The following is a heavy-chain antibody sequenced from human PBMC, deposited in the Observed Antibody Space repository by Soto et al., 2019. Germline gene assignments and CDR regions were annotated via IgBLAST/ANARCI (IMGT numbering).Heavy chain of an antibody. CDR2: TYYRSEWSN. D-gene: IGHD1-26*01. V-gene: IGHV6-1*01. CDR1: GDSVFTNGVA. Sequence: QVQLQQSGPGLVKPSQTLSLTCAISGDSVFTNGVAWNWLRQSPSRGLEWLGRTYYRSEWSNDYAVSVKSRITINLDTSKNQLSLQLNSVIPEDTAVYYCARGRHSGFDYWGQGTLVTVSS. CDR3: ARGRHSGFDY. J-gene: IGHJ4*02.